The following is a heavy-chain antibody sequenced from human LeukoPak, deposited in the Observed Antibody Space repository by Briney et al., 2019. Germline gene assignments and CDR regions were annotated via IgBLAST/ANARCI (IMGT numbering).Heavy chain of an antibody. D-gene: IGHD1-26*01. CDR2: IHAEGSGT. Sequence: PGGSLRLSCAASGFTFSSHWMHWVRHAPGKGLVGVSRIHAEGSGTTYVDSARGRFTISRDNAKSTLYLQMYSLRAEDTAVYYCARGSGEGATDYWGQGTLVTVSS. CDR1: GFTFSSHW. V-gene: IGHV3-74*01. CDR3: ARGSGEGATDY. J-gene: IGHJ4*02.